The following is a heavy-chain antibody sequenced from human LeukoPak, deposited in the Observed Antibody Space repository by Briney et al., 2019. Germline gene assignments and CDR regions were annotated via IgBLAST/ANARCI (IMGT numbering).Heavy chain of an antibody. CDR1: GGSFSGYY. CDR2: TNHSGST. Sequence: SETLSLTCAVYGGSFSGYYWSWIRQPPGKGLEWIGETNHSGSTNYDPSLKSRVTISVDTSKNQFSLKLSSVTAADTAVYYCARVKKKYYYGSGSFDPWGQGTLVTVSS. J-gene: IGHJ5*02. V-gene: IGHV4-34*01. CDR3: ARVKKKYYYGSGSFDP. D-gene: IGHD3-10*01.